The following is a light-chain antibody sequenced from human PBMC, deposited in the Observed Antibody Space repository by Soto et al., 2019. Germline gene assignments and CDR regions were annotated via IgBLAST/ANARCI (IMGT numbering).Light chain of an antibody. V-gene: IGLV2-14*01. CDR1: SSDVGGYNY. Sequence: QSALTQPASVSGSPGQSITISCTGTSSDVGGYNYVSWYQQHPGKAPKLMILDVSSRPSGVSNRFSGSKSGTTASLTISGLQAEDEAHYFCSSYTSSSTYGVFGGGTKLTVL. J-gene: IGLJ3*02. CDR2: DVS. CDR3: SSYTSSSTYGV.